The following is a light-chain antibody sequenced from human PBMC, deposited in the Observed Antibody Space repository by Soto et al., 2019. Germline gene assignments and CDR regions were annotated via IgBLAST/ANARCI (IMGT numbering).Light chain of an antibody. J-gene: IGKJ4*01. V-gene: IGKV2-28*01. Sequence: DIVMTQSPLSLPVTPGEPASISCRSSQSLLHSIGYNYVDWYLQRPGQSPQLLIYLGSNRASGVPDRFSGSASGTNFTLKISRVEAEDVGVYYCMQARQTPFTCGGGTKVEIK. CDR3: MQARQTPFT. CDR2: LGS. CDR1: QSLLHSIGYNY.